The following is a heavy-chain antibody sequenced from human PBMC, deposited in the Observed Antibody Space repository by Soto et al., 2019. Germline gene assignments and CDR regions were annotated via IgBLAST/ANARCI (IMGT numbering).Heavy chain of an antibody. CDR1: GGSISSYY. Sequence: QVQLQESGPGLVKPSETLSLTCTVSGGSISSYYWSWIRQPPGKGLEWIGYIYYSGSTNYNPSLKNRVTISVDTSKNQFSLKLSSVTAADTAVYYCARQVRFLDNYFYYYYMDVWGKGTTVTVSS. CDR2: IYYSGST. V-gene: IGHV4-59*08. D-gene: IGHD3-3*01. CDR3: ARQVRFLDNYFYYYYMDV. J-gene: IGHJ6*03.